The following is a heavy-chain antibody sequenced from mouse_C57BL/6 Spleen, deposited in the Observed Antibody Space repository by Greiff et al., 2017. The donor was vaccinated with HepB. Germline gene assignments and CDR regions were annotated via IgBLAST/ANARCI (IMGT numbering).Heavy chain of an antibody. CDR3: ARMRLPTLYYAMYY. Sequence: QVQLQQPGAELVRPGTSVKLSCKASGYTFTSYWMHWVKQRPGQGLEWIGVIDPSDSYTNYNQKFKGKATLTVDTSSSTAYMQLSSLTSEDSAVYYCARMRLPTLYYAMYYWGQRTSVTVST. D-gene: IGHD2-4*01. CDR1: GYTFTSYW. CDR2: IDPSDSYT. V-gene: IGHV1-59*01. J-gene: IGHJ4*01.